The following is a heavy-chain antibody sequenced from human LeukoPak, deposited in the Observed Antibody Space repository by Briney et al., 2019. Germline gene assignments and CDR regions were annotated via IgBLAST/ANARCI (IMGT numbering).Heavy chain of an antibody. CDR1: GFTLSSYA. J-gene: IGHJ3*02. CDR2: ISGSGGST. Sequence: GGSLRLSCAASGFTLSSYAMSWVRQAPGKGLEWVSAISGSGGSTYYADSVKGRFTISRDNSKNTLYLQMNSLRAEDTAVYYCAKDLVGATFRTIGAFDIWGQGTMVTVSS. D-gene: IGHD1-26*01. CDR3: AKDLVGATFRTIGAFDI. V-gene: IGHV3-23*01.